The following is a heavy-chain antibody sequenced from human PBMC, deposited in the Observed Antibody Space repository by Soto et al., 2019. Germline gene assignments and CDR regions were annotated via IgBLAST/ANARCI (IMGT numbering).Heavy chain of an antibody. Sequence: GGSLRLSCAASGFTLDDYTMHWVRQAPGKGLEWVPGVGWNGGDIVYADSVKGRFTVSRDNTKNSLYLEVNSLRAEDTAIYYCAKDRAVVVPVSTSYFHYYGLDVWGQGTTVTVSS. CDR3: AKDRAVVVPVSTSYFHYYGLDV. CDR2: VGWNGGDI. CDR1: GFTLDDYT. J-gene: IGHJ6*02. D-gene: IGHD2-2*01. V-gene: IGHV3-9*01.